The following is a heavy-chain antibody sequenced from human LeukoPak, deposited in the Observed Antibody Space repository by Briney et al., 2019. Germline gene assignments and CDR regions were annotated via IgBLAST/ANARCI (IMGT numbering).Heavy chain of an antibody. CDR1: GFTFSGSA. V-gene: IGHV3-73*01. Sequence: QPGGSLRLSCAASGFTFSGSAMHWVRQASGKGLEWVGRIRSKANSYATAYAASVKGRFTISRDDSKNTAYLQMNSLKTEDTAVYYCTSLPDYYDSSGYPFDPWGQGTLVTVSS. CDR3: TSLPDYYDSSGYPFDP. D-gene: IGHD3-22*01. J-gene: IGHJ5*02. CDR2: IRSKANSYAT.